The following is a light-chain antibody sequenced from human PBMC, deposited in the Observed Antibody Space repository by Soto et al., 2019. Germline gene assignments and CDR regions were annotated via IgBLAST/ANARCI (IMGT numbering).Light chain of an antibody. CDR1: QGFSNY. V-gene: IGKV1-27*01. Sequence: IQMTQSPSSLSASVGDRVTITCRASQGFSNYLAWYQQKPGKVPKLLIYAASTLQSGVPSRFSGSGSGTDFTLTISSLQPEDVATYYCQKYNSAPRTFGPGTKLDIK. CDR2: AAS. J-gene: IGKJ3*01. CDR3: QKYNSAPRT.